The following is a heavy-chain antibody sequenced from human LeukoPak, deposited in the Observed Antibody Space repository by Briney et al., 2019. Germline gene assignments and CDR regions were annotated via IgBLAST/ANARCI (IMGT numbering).Heavy chain of an antibody. CDR2: IKQDGSEK. Sequence: GGSLRLSCAASGFTFSSYWMSWVRQAPGKGLEWVANIKQDGSEKYYVDSVKGRFTISRDNAKNSLYLQMNSLRAEDTAVYYCARDIEYGGNPYFDYWGQGTLVTVSS. CDR1: GFTFSSYW. CDR3: ARDIEYGGNPYFDY. V-gene: IGHV3-7*01. J-gene: IGHJ4*02. D-gene: IGHD4-23*01.